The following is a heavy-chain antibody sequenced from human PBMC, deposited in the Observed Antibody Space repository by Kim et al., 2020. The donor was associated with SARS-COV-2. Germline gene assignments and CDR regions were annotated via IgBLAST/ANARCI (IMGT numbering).Heavy chain of an antibody. V-gene: IGHV1-18*04. D-gene: IGHD3-16*01. CDR1: GYTFTSYG. J-gene: IGHJ4*02. CDR2: ISAYNGNT. CDR3: ARDRTRPLGPPRPTLGY. Sequence: ASVKVSCKASGYTFTSYGISWVRQAPGQGLEWMGWISAYNGNTNYAQKLQGRVTMTTDTSTSTAYMELRSLRSDDTAVYYCARDRTRPLGPPRPTLGYWGQGTLVTVSS.